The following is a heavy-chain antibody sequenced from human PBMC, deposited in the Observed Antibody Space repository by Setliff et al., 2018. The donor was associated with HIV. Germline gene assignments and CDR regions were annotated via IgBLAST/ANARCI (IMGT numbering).Heavy chain of an antibody. D-gene: IGHD3-10*01. CDR1: GGSISSNKW. CDR3: ARLDYGSGSYPYLFDY. V-gene: IGHV4-4*02. Sequence: SETLSLTCAVSGGSISSNKWWSWVRQSPGKGLEWIAYVYYIGNTNCNPSLKSRVTVSVDTSKNQFSLKLSSVTAADTAVYYCARLDYGSGSYPYLFDYWGQGTLVTVSS. CDR2: VYYIGNT. J-gene: IGHJ4*02.